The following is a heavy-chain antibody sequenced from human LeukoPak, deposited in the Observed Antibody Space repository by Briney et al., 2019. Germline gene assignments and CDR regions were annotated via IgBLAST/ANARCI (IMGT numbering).Heavy chain of an antibody. Sequence: ASVKVSCKASGGTFSIYAIPGVRQAPGQGLEWMRGIIPIFGTANYAQKFQGRVTITADESTSTAYMEQSSLRSEDTAVYYCARWTQTGVYYYYFAMYVWGQVTTVTVSS. CDR3: ARWTQTGVYYYYFAMYV. CDR1: GGTFSIYA. CDR2: IIPIFGTA. V-gene: IGHV1-69*01. D-gene: IGHD7-27*01. J-gene: IGHJ6*02.